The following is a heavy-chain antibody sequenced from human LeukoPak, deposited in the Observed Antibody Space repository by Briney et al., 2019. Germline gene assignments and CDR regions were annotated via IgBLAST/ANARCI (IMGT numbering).Heavy chain of an antibody. Sequence: PGGSPRLSCSASGFTFSSYAMHWVRQAPGKGLEYVSAISSNGGSTYYADSVKGRFTISRDNSKNTLYLQMSSLRAEDTAVYYCVKEGSRAAIPFDYWGQGTLVTVSS. J-gene: IGHJ4*02. CDR2: ISSNGGST. CDR1: GFTFSSYA. CDR3: VKEGSRAAIPFDY. D-gene: IGHD2-2*02. V-gene: IGHV3-64D*06.